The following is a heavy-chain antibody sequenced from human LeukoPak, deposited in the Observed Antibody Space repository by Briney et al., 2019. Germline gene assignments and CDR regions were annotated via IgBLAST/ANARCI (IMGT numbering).Heavy chain of an antibody. D-gene: IGHD3-10*01. CDR2: ISYDGSNK. V-gene: IGHV3-30*18. CDR3: AKEAVLLWFGEPYFDY. CDR1: GFTFSSYG. Sequence: PGRSLRLSCAASGFTFSSYGMHWVRQAPGKGLEGVAVISYDGSNKYYADSVKGRFTISRDNSKNTLYLQMNSLRAEDTAVYYCAKEAVLLWFGEPYFDYWGQGTLVTVSS. J-gene: IGHJ4*02.